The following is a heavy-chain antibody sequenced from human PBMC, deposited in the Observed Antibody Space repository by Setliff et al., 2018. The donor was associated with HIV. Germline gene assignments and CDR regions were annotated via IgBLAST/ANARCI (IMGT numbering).Heavy chain of an antibody. CDR2: VYGDGRT. V-gene: IGHV3-53*01. Sequence: LRLSCAASGFTFSYYSMNWVRQAPGKGLEWVSTVYGDGRTFYADSAQGRFTISRDNSNNILFLQMNSLLFEDTAVYYCAKGVKFLDPWGQGTLVTVSS. D-gene: IGHD3-16*01. CDR1: GFTFSYYS. J-gene: IGHJ5*02. CDR3: AKGVKFLDP.